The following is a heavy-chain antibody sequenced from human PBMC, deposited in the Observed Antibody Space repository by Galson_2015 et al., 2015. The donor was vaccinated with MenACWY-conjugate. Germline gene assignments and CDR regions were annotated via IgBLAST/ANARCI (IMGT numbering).Heavy chain of an antibody. CDR2: VNENGGA. CDR3: ARASGYDYLWGDYRFRALDV. Sequence: SETLSLTCVVSGESFSDYFWTWIRQPPGKGLGWIGEVNENGGATYSPSLKSRVSISLDTSKSHVSLRLTSVTAADTAVYYCARASGYDYLWGDYRFRALDVWGQGTMAVVSS. J-gene: IGHJ3*01. D-gene: IGHD3-16*02. CDR1: GESFSDYF. V-gene: IGHV4-34*01.